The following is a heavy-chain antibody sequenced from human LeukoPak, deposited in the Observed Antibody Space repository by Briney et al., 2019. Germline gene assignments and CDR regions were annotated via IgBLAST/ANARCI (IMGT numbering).Heavy chain of an antibody. CDR2: TYYNSKWYT. D-gene: IGHD6-13*01. V-gene: IGHV6-1*01. CDR1: GDSVSTASNA. J-gene: IGHJ4*02. Sequence: SQTLSLTCAISGDSVSTASNAWYWIRQSPSRGLEWLGRTYYNSKWYTDYAVSVSGRTTINPDTSRNQLSLQLSFVTPEDTAVYYCASVSAAAGNWGQGTLVTVSS. CDR3: ASVSAAAGN.